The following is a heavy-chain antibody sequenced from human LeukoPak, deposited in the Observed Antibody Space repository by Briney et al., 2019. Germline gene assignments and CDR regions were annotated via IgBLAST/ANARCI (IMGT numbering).Heavy chain of an antibody. D-gene: IGHD3-10*01. CDR2: ISSSGTYI. J-gene: IGHJ6*02. Sequence: GGSLRLSCAASGFTFSSYAMSWVRQAPGKGLEWVSSISSSGTYIYYADSVKGRFTISRDNAKNSLSLQVNSLRAEDTAVYYCARITMVRGVPRGYGLDVWGQGTTVTVSS. V-gene: IGHV3-21*01. CDR3: ARITMVRGVPRGYGLDV. CDR1: GFTFSSYA.